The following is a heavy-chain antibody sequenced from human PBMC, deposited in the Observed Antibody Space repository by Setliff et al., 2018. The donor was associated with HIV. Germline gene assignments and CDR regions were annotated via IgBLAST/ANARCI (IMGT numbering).Heavy chain of an antibody. D-gene: IGHD3-3*01. CDR3: ASARIPTGGVSTSLDY. V-gene: IGHV3-30*02. J-gene: IGHJ4*02. Sequence: GGSLRLSCAASGFTFSSYGMHWVRQAPGKGLEWVAFIRYDGSNKYYAGSVRGRFTISRDNSKNTVYLQLNSLRPEDTAVYHCASARIPTGGVSTSLDYWGQGTQVTVSS. CDR1: GFTFSSYG. CDR2: IRYDGSNK.